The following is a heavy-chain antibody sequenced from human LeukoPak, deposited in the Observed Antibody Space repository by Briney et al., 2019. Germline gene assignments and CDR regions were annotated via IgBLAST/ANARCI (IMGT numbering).Heavy chain of an antibody. Sequence: VASVKVSCKVSGYTLTELSMHWVRQAPGKGLEWMGGFDPEDGETIYAQKFQGRVTMTEDTSTDTAYMELSSLRSEDTAVYYCARGWDGRYDYGDFPDYYYGMDVWGQGTTVTVSS. CDR2: FDPEDGET. CDR3: ARGWDGRYDYGDFPDYYYGMDV. J-gene: IGHJ6*02. V-gene: IGHV1-24*01. CDR1: GYTLTELS. D-gene: IGHD4-17*01.